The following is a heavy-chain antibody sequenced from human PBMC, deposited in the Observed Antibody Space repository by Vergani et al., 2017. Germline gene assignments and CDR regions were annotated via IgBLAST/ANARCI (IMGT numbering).Heavy chain of an antibody. CDR1: GGSISSHY. J-gene: IGHJ6*02. Sequence: QVQLQESGPGLVKPSETLSLTCTVSGGSISSHYWSWIRQPPGKGLEWIGYIYYSGSTNYNPPPKSRGTIAVETSKNQFALKLSSVTAADTAVYYCARDPTGYGWGSIGVDVWGQGTTVTVSS. V-gene: IGHV4-59*11. CDR2: IYYSGST. CDR3: ARDPTGYGWGSIGVDV. D-gene: IGHD3-9*01.